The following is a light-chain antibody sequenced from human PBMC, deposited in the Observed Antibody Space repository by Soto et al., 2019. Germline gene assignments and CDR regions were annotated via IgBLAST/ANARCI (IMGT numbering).Light chain of an antibody. Sequence: IVLTESPGTMSLSRWERASLRWRASQSVSSNHLAWYQQKPGQAPRLLIYGGSSRATGIPVRCSGRGSETDFTLTTTRLEPEDLAVYYCHQYGSSPATFGQGTEVDI. J-gene: IGKJ1*01. V-gene: IGKV3-20*01. CDR2: GGS. CDR3: HQYGSSPAT. CDR1: QSVSSNH.